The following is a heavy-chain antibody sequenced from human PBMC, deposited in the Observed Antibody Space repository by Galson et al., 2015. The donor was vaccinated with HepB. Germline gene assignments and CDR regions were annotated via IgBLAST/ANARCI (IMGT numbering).Heavy chain of an antibody. CDR3: ARDRGDYPQESYGMDV. V-gene: IGHV3-53*01. Sequence: SLRLSCAASGFTVSSNYMSWVRQAPGKGLEWVSVIYSGGSTYYADSVKGRFTISRDNSKNTLYLQMNSLRAEDTAVYYCARDRGDYPQESYGMDVWGQGTRSPSP. CDR1: GFTVSSNY. J-gene: IGHJ6*02. D-gene: IGHD4-17*01. CDR2: IYSGGST.